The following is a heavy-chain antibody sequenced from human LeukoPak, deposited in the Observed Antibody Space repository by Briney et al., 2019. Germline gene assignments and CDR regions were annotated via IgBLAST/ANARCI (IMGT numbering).Heavy chain of an antibody. Sequence: PGGSLRLSCAVSGLTVSNTYMSWVRQAPGEGLEWVSVIYRGGNTYYADSVKGRFTISRDTSRNTLFLQMNSLRAEDTALYYCATRPSDVDAPYFDFWGQGTLVTVSS. D-gene: IGHD2-2*01. V-gene: IGHV3-66*01. J-gene: IGHJ4*02. CDR1: GLTVSNTY. CDR3: ATRPSDVDAPYFDF. CDR2: IYRGGNT.